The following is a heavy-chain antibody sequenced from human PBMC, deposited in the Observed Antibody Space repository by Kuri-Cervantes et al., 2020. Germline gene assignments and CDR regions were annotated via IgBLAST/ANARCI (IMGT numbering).Heavy chain of an antibody. Sequence: SVKVSCKASGYTFTYRYLHWVRQAPGQALEWMGWITPFNGNTNYAQKFQDRVTITRDRSMSTAYMELSSLRSEDTAVYYCARGGGVVPAAMGPLLRASWFDPWGQGTLVTDSS. D-gene: IGHD2-2*01. V-gene: IGHV1-45*02. CDR3: ARGGGVVPAAMGPLLRASWFDP. J-gene: IGHJ5*02. CDR1: GYTFTYRY. CDR2: ITPFNGNT.